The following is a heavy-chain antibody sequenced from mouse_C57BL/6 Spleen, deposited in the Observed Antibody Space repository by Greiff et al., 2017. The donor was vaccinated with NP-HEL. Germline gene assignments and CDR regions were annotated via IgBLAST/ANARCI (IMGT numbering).Heavy chain of an antibody. D-gene: IGHD1-1*01. J-gene: IGHJ1*03. V-gene: IGHV1-64*01. CDR2: IHPNSGST. CDR3: ARFITTVVAPRWYFDV. Sequence: QVQLQQSGAELVKPGASVKLSCKASGYTFTSYWMHWVKQRPGQGLEWIGMIHPNSGSTNYNEKFKSKATLTVDQSSSTAYMQLSSLTSEDSAVYYCARFITTVVAPRWYFDVWGTGTTVTVSS. CDR1: GYTFTSYW.